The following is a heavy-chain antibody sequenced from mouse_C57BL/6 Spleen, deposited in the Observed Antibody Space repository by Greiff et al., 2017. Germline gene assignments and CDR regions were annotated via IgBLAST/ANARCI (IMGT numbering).Heavy chain of an antibody. D-gene: IGHD2-4*01. J-gene: IGHJ3*01. V-gene: IGHV1-53*01. Sequence: QVHVKQPGTELVKPGASVKLSCKASGYTFTSYWMHWVKQRPGQGLEWIGNINPSNGGTNYNEKFKSKATLTVDKSSSTAYMQLSSLTSEDSAVYYCAREGDYDEEAWFAYWGQGTLVTVSA. CDR2: INPSNGGT. CDR3: AREGDYDEEAWFAY. CDR1: GYTFTSYW.